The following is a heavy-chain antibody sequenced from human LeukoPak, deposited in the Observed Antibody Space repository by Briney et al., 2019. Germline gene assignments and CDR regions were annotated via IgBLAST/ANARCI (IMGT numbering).Heavy chain of an antibody. Sequence: GASVKVSCKASGGTFSSYAISWVRQAPGQGLEWMGRIIPILGIANYTQKFQGRVTITADKSTSTAYMELSSLRSEDTAVYYCAKVNSIYCSGGSCYSDYWGQGTLVTVSS. CDR2: IIPILGIA. V-gene: IGHV1-69*04. D-gene: IGHD2-15*01. J-gene: IGHJ4*02. CDR1: GGTFSSYA. CDR3: AKVNSIYCSGGSCYSDY.